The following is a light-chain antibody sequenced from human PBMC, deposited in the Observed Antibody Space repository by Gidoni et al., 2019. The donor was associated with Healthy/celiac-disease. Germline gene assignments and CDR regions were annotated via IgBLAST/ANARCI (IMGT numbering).Light chain of an antibody. CDR3: AAWDDSLSGHWV. CDR1: SSNIGSNY. Sequence: QSVLTPPPPASWTPGQRVTISCSGSSSNIGSNYVYWYQQLPGTAPKLLIYRNNQRPSGVPDRFSGSKSGTSASLAISGLRSEDEADYYCAAWDDSLSGHWVFGGGTKLTVL. J-gene: IGLJ3*02. CDR2: RNN. V-gene: IGLV1-47*01.